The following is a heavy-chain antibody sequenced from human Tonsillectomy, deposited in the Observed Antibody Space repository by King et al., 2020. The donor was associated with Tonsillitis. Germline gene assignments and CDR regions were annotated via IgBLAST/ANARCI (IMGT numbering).Heavy chain of an antibody. Sequence: VQLVESGGGLVQPGGSLRLSCAASGFTFSSYSMNWVRQAPGKGLEWVSYISSSSSTIYYADSVKGRFTISRDNAKNSLYLQMNSLRDEDTAVYYCARDKGPRAPRGELFRWGQGTLVTVPS. CDR2: ISSSSSTI. D-gene: IGHD3-10*01. CDR3: ARDKGPRAPRGELFR. J-gene: IGHJ4*02. V-gene: IGHV3-48*02. CDR1: GFTFSSYS.